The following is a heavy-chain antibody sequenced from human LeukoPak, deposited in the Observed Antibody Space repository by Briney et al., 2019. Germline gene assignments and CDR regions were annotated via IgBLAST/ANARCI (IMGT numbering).Heavy chain of an antibody. CDR1: GFTFSSYS. V-gene: IGHV3-21*04. Sequence: GGSLRLSCAASGFTFSSYSMNWVRQAPGKGLEWVSSISSSSSYIYYADSVKGRFTISRDNSKNTLYLRMNSLRAGDTAVYYCARASGGSAWFDPWGQGTLVTVSS. J-gene: IGHJ5*02. CDR3: ARASGGSAWFDP. CDR2: ISSSSSYI.